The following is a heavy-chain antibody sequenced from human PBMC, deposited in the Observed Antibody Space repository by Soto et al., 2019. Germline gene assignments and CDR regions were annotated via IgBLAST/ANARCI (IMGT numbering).Heavy chain of an antibody. V-gene: IGHV6-1*01. CDR1: GDSVSTNSAT. J-gene: IGHJ5*01. CDR3: ARLIGNSWLDS. CDR2: TYYRSKWDY. D-gene: IGHD2-8*01. Sequence: QVQLQQSGPGLVKPSQTLSLTCAISGDSVSTNSATWDWIRQSPSRGLEWLGSTYYRSKWDYDYAASVKGRININPDTSNNQVSLHLDSVTPDDTAVYYCARLIGNSWLDSWGQGTLVTVSS.